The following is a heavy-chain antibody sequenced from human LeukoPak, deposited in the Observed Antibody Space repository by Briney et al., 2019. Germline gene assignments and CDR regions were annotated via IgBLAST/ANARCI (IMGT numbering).Heavy chain of an antibody. J-gene: IGHJ5*02. CDR2: ISYSGTP. CDR1: GGSMSSYY. Sequence: PSETLSLTCTVSGGSMSSYYWSWIRQSPGKGLEWVGYISYSGTPNYHPSLKSRVTISLGTSKNRFSLNLTSVTAADTAVHYCARHGSGASLALYPWGQGTLVTVSS. V-gene: IGHV4-59*08. CDR3: ARHGSGASLALYP. D-gene: IGHD3-10*01.